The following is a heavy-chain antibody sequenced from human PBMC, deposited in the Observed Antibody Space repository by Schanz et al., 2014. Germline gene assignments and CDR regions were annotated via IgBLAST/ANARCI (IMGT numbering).Heavy chain of an antibody. V-gene: IGHV3-21*01. CDR3: ARGTDWNLHY. Sequence: EVQLVESGGGVVQPGRSLRLSCAASGFTFSDHYMDWVRQAPGKGLEWVSSISSSGSYIYYADSVKGRFSISRDNAKNSLYLQMNSLRAGDTAVYYCARGTDWNLHYWGQGALVTVSS. CDR2: ISSSGSYI. CDR1: GFTFSDHY. J-gene: IGHJ4*02. D-gene: IGHD1-1*01.